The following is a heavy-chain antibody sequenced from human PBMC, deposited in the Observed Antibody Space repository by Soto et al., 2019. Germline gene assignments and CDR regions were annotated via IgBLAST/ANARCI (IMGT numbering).Heavy chain of an antibody. Sequence: PSETLSLTCTVSGGSMSSSSYYWGWIRQPPGKGLEWIANMYFSGFYSGSTSYNPSLKSRVTISVDTSKNQFSLQVSSVTAADTAVYYCGRGFDILTFGFCLDYWGQGTLVTVYS. V-gene: IGHV4-39*01. CDR2: MYFSGFYSGST. CDR1: GGSMSSSSYY. J-gene: IGHJ4*02. CDR3: GRGFDILTFGFCLDY. D-gene: IGHD3-9*01.